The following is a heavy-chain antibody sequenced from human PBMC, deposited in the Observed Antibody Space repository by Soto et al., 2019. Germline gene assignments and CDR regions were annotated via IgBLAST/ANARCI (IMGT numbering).Heavy chain of an antibody. CDR1: GYTFPDYY. Sequence: ASVKVSCKASGYTFPDYYIPWVRRAPGQGLEWVGCLNLISGGTNYAQKFQGRVAMARDASITTAYMELSRLRSDDTAVYYCARELVVSAAPGYHFFGYWGQGTLVNVSS. J-gene: IGHJ4*02. CDR2: LNLISGGT. D-gene: IGHD6-13*01. V-gene: IGHV1-2*02. CDR3: ARELVVSAAPGYHFFGY.